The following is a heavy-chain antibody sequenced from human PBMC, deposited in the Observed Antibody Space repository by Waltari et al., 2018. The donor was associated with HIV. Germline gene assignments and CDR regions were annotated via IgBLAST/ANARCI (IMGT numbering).Heavy chain of an antibody. CDR1: GASISSSKW. V-gene: IGHV4-4*02. D-gene: IGHD4-17*01. J-gene: IGHJ4*02. CDR2: IYHSGNT. Sequence: QVQLQESGPGLVKPSATLSLNCTVSGASISSSKWWSWVRQSPGKGLEWIGEIYHSGNTNFNPSLKSRVTLSVDKGKRRISPRLTSVTAADTAMYFCARVRDSGDYGHFDSWGRGTLVIVS. CDR3: ARVRDSGDYGHFDS.